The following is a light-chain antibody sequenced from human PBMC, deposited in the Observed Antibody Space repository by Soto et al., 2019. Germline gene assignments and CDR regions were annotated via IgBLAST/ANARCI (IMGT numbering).Light chain of an antibody. V-gene: IGKV1-5*03. CDR1: QSISSW. J-gene: IGKJ1*01. CDR2: EAS. Sequence: DIQMTQSPTTLSASVGDRVPINCRASQSISSWLAWYQQKPGKAPKLLIYEASSSEIGVPPRFSGSGFGTEFTLTISSLQPDDFATYYCQHYKESSTFGQGTRLEIK. CDR3: QHYKESST.